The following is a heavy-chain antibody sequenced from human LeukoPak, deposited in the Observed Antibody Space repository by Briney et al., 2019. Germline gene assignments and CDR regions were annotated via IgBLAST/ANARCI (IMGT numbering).Heavy chain of an antibody. D-gene: IGHD3-10*01. CDR2: INPTSGGT. CDR3: ARDLFYSVSGTYYNVGRVFNY. CDR1: GGTFSSYA. V-gene: IGHV1-2*02. Sequence: GASVKVSCKASGGTFSSYAISWVRQAPGQGLEWMGWINPTSGGTNYAQKFQGRVTMTRDTSITTAYMELTSLRSDDTAVYYCARDLFYSVSGTYYNVGRVFNYWGQGTLVTVSS. J-gene: IGHJ4*02.